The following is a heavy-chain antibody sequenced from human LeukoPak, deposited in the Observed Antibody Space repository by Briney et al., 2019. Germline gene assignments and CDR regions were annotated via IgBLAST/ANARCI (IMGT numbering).Heavy chain of an antibody. CDR3: ARVFLPSSGIPTDAFDI. Sequence: VASVKVSCKASGYTFTGYYMHWVRQAPGQGLEWMGWINPNSGGTNYAQKFQGRVTMTRDTSISTAYMELSRLRSDDTAVYYCARVFLPSSGIPTDAFDIWGQGTMVTVSS. CDR2: INPNSGGT. CDR1: GYTFTGYY. V-gene: IGHV1-2*02. D-gene: IGHD3-22*01. J-gene: IGHJ3*02.